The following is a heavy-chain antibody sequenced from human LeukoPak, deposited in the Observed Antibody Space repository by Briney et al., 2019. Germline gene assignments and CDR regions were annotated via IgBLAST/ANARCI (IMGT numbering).Heavy chain of an antibody. V-gene: IGHV4-59*01. CDR1: GGSISSYY. Sequence: SETLSLTCTVSGGSISSYYWNWIRQPPGKGLEWIGYIYYSGSTNYNPSLKSRGTISVDTSKNQFSLKLSSVTAADTAVYYCARVHRGYSSSWYYPRDYYYYMDVWGKGTTVTVSS. CDR2: IYYSGST. J-gene: IGHJ6*03. D-gene: IGHD6-13*01. CDR3: ARVHRGYSSSWYYPRDYYYYMDV.